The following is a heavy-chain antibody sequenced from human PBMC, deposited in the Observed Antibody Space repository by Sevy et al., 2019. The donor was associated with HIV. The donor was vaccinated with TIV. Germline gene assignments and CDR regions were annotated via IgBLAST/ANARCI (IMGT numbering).Heavy chain of an antibody. Sequence: SETLYLTCTVSGGSVRSDNYYWSWIRQPPGKGLEWIGYVYYGWSTNYSPSLKSRVTISIDTSKNQFSLKLSSVTAADTAVYYCARGRGTTVTTTLNYYYAMDVWGQGTTVTVSS. J-gene: IGHJ6*02. CDR3: ARGRGTTVTTTLNYYYAMDV. V-gene: IGHV4-61*01. CDR2: VYYGWST. D-gene: IGHD4-4*01. CDR1: GGSVRSDNYY.